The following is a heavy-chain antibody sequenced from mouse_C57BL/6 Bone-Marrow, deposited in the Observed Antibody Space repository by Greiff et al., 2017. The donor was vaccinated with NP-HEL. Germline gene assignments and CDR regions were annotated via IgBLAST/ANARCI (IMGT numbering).Heavy chain of an antibody. D-gene: IGHD3-2*02. V-gene: IGHV1-19*01. CDR1: GYTFTDYY. Sequence: EVQLQQSGPVLVKPGASVKMSCKASGYTFTDYYMNWVKQSHGKSLEWIGVINPYNGGTSYNQKFKGKATLTVAKSSSTAYMELNSLTSEDSAVYYCARPPQLRPHYYAMDYWGQGTSVTVSS. J-gene: IGHJ4*01. CDR3: ARPPQLRPHYYAMDY. CDR2: INPYNGGT.